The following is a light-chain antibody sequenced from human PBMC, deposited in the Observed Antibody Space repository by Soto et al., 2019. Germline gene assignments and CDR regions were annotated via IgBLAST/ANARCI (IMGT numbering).Light chain of an antibody. CDR1: SSDVGGSNY. CDR3: SSYTSTSTLV. Sequence: QSALTQPASVSGSPGQSITISCTGTSSDVGGSNYVSWYPQYPGKVPKLMIYEVSNRPPGVSNRFSGSKSGNTASLTISGLQAEDEADYYCSSYTSTSTLVLGGGTKLTVL. CDR2: EVS. J-gene: IGLJ2*01. V-gene: IGLV2-14*01.